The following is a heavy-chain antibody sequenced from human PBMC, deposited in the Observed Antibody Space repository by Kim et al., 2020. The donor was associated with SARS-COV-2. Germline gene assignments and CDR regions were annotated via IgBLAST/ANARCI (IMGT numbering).Heavy chain of an antibody. Sequence: GGSLRLSCATSGFTFRIYAMSWVRQAPGKGLEWVSGISGSGGSTYYADSVKGRFTISRDNSKNTLYLQMNSLRAEDTAVYYCAKDFSPDTVMVGNFDCWGQGTLVTVSS. J-gene: IGHJ4*02. CDR2: ISGSGGST. CDR1: GFTFRIYA. D-gene: IGHD5-18*01. V-gene: IGHV3-23*01. CDR3: AKDFSPDTVMVGNFDC.